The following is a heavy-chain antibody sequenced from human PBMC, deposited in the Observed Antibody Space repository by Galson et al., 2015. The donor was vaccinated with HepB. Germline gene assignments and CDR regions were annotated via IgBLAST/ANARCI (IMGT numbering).Heavy chain of an antibody. CDR2: IYSGGAI. D-gene: IGHD3-10*01. J-gene: IGHJ4*02. V-gene: IGHV3-53*05. CDR1: GFTVSSSY. Sequence: SLRLSCAASGFTVSSSYMSWVRQAPGKGLEWVSVIYSGGAIHYADSVRGRFTISRDNSKNALYLQMNSLRVEDTAVYFCARGGDSSNSGSPFDYWGQGTLVTVSS. CDR3: ARGGDSSNSGSPFDY.